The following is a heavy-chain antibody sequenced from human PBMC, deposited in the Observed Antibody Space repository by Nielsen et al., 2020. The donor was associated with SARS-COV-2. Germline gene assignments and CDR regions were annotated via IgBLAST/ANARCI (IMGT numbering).Heavy chain of an antibody. CDR2: ISGSGGGT. V-gene: IGHV3-23*01. CDR1: GFTFSTYA. CDR3: AKVVGATTDYYGLDV. Sequence: GESLKISCAASGFTFSTYAMSWVRQAPGKGLEWVSSISGSGGGTSYADSMKGRFTISRDNSKITLYLQMNSLRAEDTAVYYCAKVVGATTDYYGLDVWGQGTTVTVSS. D-gene: IGHD1-26*01. J-gene: IGHJ6*02.